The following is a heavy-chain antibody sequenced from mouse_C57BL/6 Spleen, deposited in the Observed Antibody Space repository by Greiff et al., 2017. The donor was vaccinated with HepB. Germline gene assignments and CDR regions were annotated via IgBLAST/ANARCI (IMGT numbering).Heavy chain of an antibody. V-gene: IGHV5-17*01. D-gene: IGHD1-1*01. CDR1: GFTFSDYG. CDR2: ISSGSSTI. J-gene: IGHJ2*01. CDR3: ARTYYGYYFDS. Sequence: DVQLQESGGGLVKPGGSLKFSCAASGFTFSDYGMHWVRQAPEKGLEWVAYISSGSSTIYYADTVKGRFTISSDNAKNALFLQMTSLRSEDTAMYYCARTYYGYYFDSWGKGATLTVYS.